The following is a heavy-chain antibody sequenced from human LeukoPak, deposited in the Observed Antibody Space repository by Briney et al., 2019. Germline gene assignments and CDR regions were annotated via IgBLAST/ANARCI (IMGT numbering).Heavy chain of an antibody. Sequence: GGSLRLPCAASGFTFSSYAIHWVRQAPGKGLEWVAVISYDEINKYYADSVKGRFTISRDNSKNTLYLQMNGLRVEDTAVYYCARVWDTAMVGHAFDIWGQGTMVTVSS. CDR1: GFTFSSYA. V-gene: IGHV3-30*01. CDR3: ARVWDTAMVGHAFDI. D-gene: IGHD5-18*01. J-gene: IGHJ3*02. CDR2: ISYDEINK.